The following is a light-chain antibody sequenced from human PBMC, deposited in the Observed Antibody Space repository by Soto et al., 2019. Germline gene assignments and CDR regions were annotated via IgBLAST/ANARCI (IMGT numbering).Light chain of an antibody. V-gene: IGKV3-20*01. J-gene: IGKJ2*01. CDR1: QSIYSTY. Sequence: LTQSPVTVSVSPWGIAALSCSASQSIYSTYLAWYQQKPGHAPRLLIYGSSIRATGVPDRFNGSGSGTDFTLTISRLEPEDFAVYHCHHYGNSRFTFGQGTKVDNK. CDR2: GSS. CDR3: HHYGNSRFT.